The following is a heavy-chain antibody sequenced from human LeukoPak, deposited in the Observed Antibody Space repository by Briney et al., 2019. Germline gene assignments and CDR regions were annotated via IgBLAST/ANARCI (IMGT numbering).Heavy chain of an antibody. D-gene: IGHD2-21*01. J-gene: IGHJ1*01. CDR2: IYYSGST. CDR3: ARAGGDPLGQYFQH. CDR1: GGSISSSSYY. V-gene: IGHV4-39*07. Sequence: NSSETLSLTCTVSGGSISSSSYYWGWIRQPPGKGLEWIGSIYYSGSTYYNPSLKSRVTISVDTSKNQFSLKLSSVTAADTAVYYCARAGGDPLGQYFQHWGQGTLVTVSS.